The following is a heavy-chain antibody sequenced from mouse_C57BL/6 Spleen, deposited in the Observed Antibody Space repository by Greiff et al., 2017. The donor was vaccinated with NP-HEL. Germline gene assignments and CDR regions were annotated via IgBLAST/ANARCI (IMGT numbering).Heavy chain of an antibody. CDR3: TRWLLHAMDY. CDR1: GYTFTDYE. Sequence: LQESGAELVRPGASVTLSCKASGYTFTDYEMHWVKQTPVHGLEWIGAIDPETGGTAYNQKFKGKAILTADKSSSTAYMELRSLTSEDSAVYYCTRWLLHAMDYWGQGTSVTVSS. V-gene: IGHV1-15*01. J-gene: IGHJ4*01. D-gene: IGHD2-3*01. CDR2: IDPETGGT.